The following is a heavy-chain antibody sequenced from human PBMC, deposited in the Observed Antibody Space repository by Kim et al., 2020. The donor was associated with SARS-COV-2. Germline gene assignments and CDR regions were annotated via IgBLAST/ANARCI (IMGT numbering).Heavy chain of an antibody. CDR1: GFTFSSYG. Sequence: GGSLRLSCAASGFTFSSYGMHWVRQAPGKGLEWVAVIWYDGSNKYYADSVKGRFTISRDNSKNTLYLQMNSLRAEDTAVYYCARDSPDYDFWSGYRGSDAFDIWGQGTMVTVSS. V-gene: IGHV3-33*01. D-gene: IGHD3-3*01. CDR2: IWYDGSNK. J-gene: IGHJ3*02. CDR3: ARDSPDYDFWSGYRGSDAFDI.